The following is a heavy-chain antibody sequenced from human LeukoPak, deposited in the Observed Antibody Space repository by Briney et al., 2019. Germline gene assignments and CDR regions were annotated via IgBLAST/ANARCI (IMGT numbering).Heavy chain of an antibody. CDR3: AREDKYYDILTGSLDLAPFDY. Sequence: GGSLRLSCAASGFTFSSHWMHWVRQAPGKGLVWVSRINSDGSSTSYADSVKGRFTISRDNAKNTLYLQMNSLRAEDTAVYYCAREDKYYDILTGSLDLAPFDYWGQGTLVTVSS. D-gene: IGHD3-9*01. J-gene: IGHJ4*02. CDR2: INSDGSST. V-gene: IGHV3-74*01. CDR1: GFTFSSHW.